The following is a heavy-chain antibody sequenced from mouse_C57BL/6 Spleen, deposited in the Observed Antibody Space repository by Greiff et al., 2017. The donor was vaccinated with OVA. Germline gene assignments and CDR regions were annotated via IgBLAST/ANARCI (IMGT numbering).Heavy chain of an antibody. J-gene: IGHJ2*01. V-gene: IGHV3-6*01. Sequence: VQRVESGPGLVKPSQSLSLTCSVTGYSITSGYYWNWIRQFPGNKLEWMGYISYDGSNNYNPSLKNRISITRDTSKNQFFLKLNSVTTEDTATYYCARAYGVYWGQGTTLTVSS. CDR2: ISYDGSN. D-gene: IGHD1-1*01. CDR1: GYSITSGYY. CDR3: ARAYGVY.